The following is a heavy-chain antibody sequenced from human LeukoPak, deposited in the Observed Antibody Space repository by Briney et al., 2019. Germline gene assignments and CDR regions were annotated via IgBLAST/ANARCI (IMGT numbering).Heavy chain of an antibody. V-gene: IGHV3-23*01. CDR3: AKSLDVVVTATYYFDY. CDR2: ISGSGGST. J-gene: IGHJ4*02. D-gene: IGHD2-21*02. CDR1: GFTFSSYA. Sequence: GGSLRLSCAASGFTFSSYAMSWVRQAPGKVLEWVSAISGSGGSTYYADSVKGRFTISRDNSKNTLYLQMNSLRAEDTAVYYCAKSLDVVVTATYYFDYWGQGTLVTVSS.